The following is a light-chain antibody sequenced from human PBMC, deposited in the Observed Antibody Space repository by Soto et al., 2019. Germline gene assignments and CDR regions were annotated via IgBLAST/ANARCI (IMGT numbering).Light chain of an antibody. CDR3: QQYGSSPRT. Sequence: EIVLTLSPCTVDISHGARATLSCRASQSVGSSYLAWYQQKPGQAPRLLIYGASSRATGIPDRFSGSGSGTDFTLTIGRLQPEDVAVYYCQQYGSSPRTFGQGTRLEIK. CDR2: GAS. V-gene: IGKV3-20*01. J-gene: IGKJ5*01. CDR1: QSVGSSY.